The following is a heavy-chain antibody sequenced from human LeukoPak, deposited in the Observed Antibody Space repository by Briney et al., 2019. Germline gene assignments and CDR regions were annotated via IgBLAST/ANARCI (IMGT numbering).Heavy chain of an antibody. CDR1: GGSISSGSYY. CDR2: IYTSGST. Sequence: SQTLSLTCTVSGGSISSGSYYWSWIRQPAGKGLEWIGRIYTSGSTNYNPSLKSRVTISVDTSKNQFSLKLSSVTAADTAVYYCARDPGGGGSYYYYMDVWGKGTTVTISS. D-gene: IGHD1-26*01. CDR3: ARDPGGGGSYYYYMDV. V-gene: IGHV4-61*02. J-gene: IGHJ6*03.